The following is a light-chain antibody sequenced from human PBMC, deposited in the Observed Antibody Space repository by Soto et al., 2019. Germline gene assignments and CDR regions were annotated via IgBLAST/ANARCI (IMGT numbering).Light chain of an antibody. CDR3: AAWDDSLKGV. Sequence: QSALTQPPSASGTPGQRVTISCSGSSSNIGSNTVNWYQQLPGTAPKLLIYSNNQRPSGVPDRFSGSKSGTSASLAISGLQSEDEADYYCAAWDDSLKGVFGTGT. CDR2: SNN. J-gene: IGLJ1*01. V-gene: IGLV1-44*01. CDR1: SSNIGSNT.